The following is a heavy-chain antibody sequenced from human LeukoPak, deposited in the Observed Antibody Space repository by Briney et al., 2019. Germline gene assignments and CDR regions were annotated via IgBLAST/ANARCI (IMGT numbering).Heavy chain of an antibody. D-gene: IGHD2-15*01. CDR3: ARVSLRGYYFDY. J-gene: IGHJ4*02. Sequence: GGSLRLSCAASGFTFSSYAMHWVRQAPGKGLEYVSAISSNGGSTYYANSVKGRFTISRDNSKNTLYLQMGSLRAEDMAVYYCARVSLRGYYFDYWGQGTLVTVSS. CDR1: GFTFSSYA. CDR2: ISSNGGST. V-gene: IGHV3-64*01.